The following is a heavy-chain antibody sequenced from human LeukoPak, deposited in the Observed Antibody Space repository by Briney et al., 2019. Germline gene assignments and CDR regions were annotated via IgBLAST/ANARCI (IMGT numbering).Heavy chain of an antibody. CDR2: IYYSGST. Sequence: SETQSLTCTVSGGSISSYYWSWIRQPPGKGLGWIGYIYYSGSTNYNPSLKSRVTISVDTSKNQFSLKLSSVTAADTAVYYCARARYDFWSGHPEYYYYYYGMDVWGQGTTVTVSS. J-gene: IGHJ6*02. V-gene: IGHV4-59*01. CDR1: GGSISSYY. D-gene: IGHD3-3*01. CDR3: ARARYDFWSGHPEYYYYYYGMDV.